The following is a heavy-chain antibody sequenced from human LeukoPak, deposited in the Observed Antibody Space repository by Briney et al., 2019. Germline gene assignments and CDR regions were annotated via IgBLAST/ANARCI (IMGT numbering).Heavy chain of an antibody. J-gene: IGHJ4*02. Sequence: SETLSLTCTVSGGSISSSSYYWGWIRQPPGKGLEWIGYIYYSGSTYYNPSLKSRVTISVDTSKNQFSLKLSSVTAADTAVYYCARVLYCSGGSCYHFDYWGQGTLVTVSS. CDR2: IYYSGST. D-gene: IGHD2-15*01. V-gene: IGHV4-31*03. CDR1: GGSISSSSYY. CDR3: ARVLYCSGGSCYHFDY.